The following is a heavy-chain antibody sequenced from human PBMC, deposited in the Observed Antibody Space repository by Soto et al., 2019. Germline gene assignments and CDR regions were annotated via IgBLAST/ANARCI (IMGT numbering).Heavy chain of an antibody. D-gene: IGHD1-1*01. CDR3: ARNNIPGQGWFDP. V-gene: IGHV3-7*03. J-gene: IGHJ5*02. CDR1: GFTFSSYW. CDR2: IKQDGSEK. Sequence: PGGSLRLSCAASGFTFSSYWMSWVRQAPGKGLEWVANIKQDGSEKYYVDSVKGRFTISRDSAKNSLYPQMNSLRAEDTAVYYCARNNIPGQGWFDPWGQGTLVTVSS.